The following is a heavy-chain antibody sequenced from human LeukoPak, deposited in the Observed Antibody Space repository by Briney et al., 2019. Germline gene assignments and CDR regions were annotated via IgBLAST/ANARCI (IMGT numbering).Heavy chain of an antibody. V-gene: IGHV4-38-2*02. CDR1: GYSITSGHY. D-gene: IGHD1-1*01. J-gene: IGHJ4*02. CDR3: GSNWSDFDY. Sequence: SETLSLTCTVSGYSITSGHYWGWIRQPPGKGPEWIGSLYEGETTYYNPSLKTRLTISLDTSKNQFSLRLSSVTAADTAVYYCGSNWSDFDYWGQGILVTVSS. CDR2: LYEGETT.